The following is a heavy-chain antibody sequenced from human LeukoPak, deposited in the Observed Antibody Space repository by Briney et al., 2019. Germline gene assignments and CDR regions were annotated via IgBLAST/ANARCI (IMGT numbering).Heavy chain of an antibody. CDR1: GGSISSGSYY. J-gene: IGHJ4*02. CDR2: IYTSGST. Sequence: PSETLSLTCTVSGGSISSGSYYWSWIRQPAGKGLEWIGRIYTSGSTNYNPSLKSRVTISVDTSKNQFSLKLSSVTAADTAVYYCARDGCSGGSCYSDYWGQGTLVTVSS. CDR3: ARDGCSGGSCYSDY. V-gene: IGHV4-61*02. D-gene: IGHD2-15*01.